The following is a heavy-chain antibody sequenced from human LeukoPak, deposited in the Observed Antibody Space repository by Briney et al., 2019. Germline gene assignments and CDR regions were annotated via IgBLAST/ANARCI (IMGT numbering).Heavy chain of an antibody. D-gene: IGHD3-22*01. V-gene: IGHV4-39*07. CDR3: ARSPTYYYDSSGYYTDGDFDY. Sequence: SETLSLTCTVSGGSISSSGHYWGWIRQPPGKGLEWIGTIYYSGSTYSNPSLKSRVTISVDTSKSQFSLKLSSMTAADTAVYYCARSPTYYYDSSGYYTDGDFDYWGQGTLVTVSS. J-gene: IGHJ4*02. CDR2: IYYSGST. CDR1: GGSISSSGHY.